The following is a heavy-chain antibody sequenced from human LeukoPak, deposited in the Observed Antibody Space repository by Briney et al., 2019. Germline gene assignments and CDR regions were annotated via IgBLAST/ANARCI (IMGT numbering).Heavy chain of an antibody. CDR3: ARDLNPHIVGATSAFDY. CDR2: IGGSGGST. CDR1: GFTFSSYA. Sequence: GGSLRLSCAASGFTFSSYAMSWVRQAPGKGLEWVSAIGGSGGSTYYADSVKGRFTISRDNSKNTLYLQMNSLRAEDTAVYYCARDLNPHIVGATSAFDYWGQGTPVTVSS. D-gene: IGHD1-26*01. V-gene: IGHV3-23*01. J-gene: IGHJ4*02.